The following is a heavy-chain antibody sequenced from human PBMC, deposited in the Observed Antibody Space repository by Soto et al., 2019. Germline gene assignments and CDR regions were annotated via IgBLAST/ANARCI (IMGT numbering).Heavy chain of an antibody. V-gene: IGHV1-18*01. CDR2: ISAYNGNT. J-gene: IGHJ5*02. D-gene: IGHD6-19*01. CDR1: GYTFTSYV. CDR3: ARDIAVAGTLVFWFDP. Sequence: ASVKVSFKASGYTFTSYVISWVRQAPGEGVEWRGWISAYNGNTNYAERLQGRVTMTTDTSTTTAYMGLGGLRSDGTAVYYCARDIAVAGTLVFWFDPWGQGTLVTVSS.